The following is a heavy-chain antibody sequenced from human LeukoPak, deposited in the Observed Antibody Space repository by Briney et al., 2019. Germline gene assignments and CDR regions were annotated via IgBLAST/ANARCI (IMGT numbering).Heavy chain of an antibody. J-gene: IGHJ4*02. D-gene: IGHD2-2*01. CDR1: GFTFSIYA. V-gene: IGHV3-23*01. Sequence: PGGSLRLSCAASGFTFSIYAMIGFPQAPGRGLEGCSPIRGNGLNTYYAHSVKGRFTISSDNSKNALYLQMNSLRTEDTAIYYCARGCSATCYSTFDYWGLGTLVTVSS. CDR2: IRGNGLNT. CDR3: ARGCSATCYSTFDY.